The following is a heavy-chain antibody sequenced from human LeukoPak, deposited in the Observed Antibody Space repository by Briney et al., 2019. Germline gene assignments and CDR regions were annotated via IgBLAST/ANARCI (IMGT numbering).Heavy chain of an antibody. CDR2: INPNSGGT. CDR3: ARDPRIAAAGPATHY. V-gene: IGHV1-2*02. Sequence: GASVKVSCKASGYTFTGYYMHWVRQAPGQGLEWMGWINPNSGGTNYAQKFQGRVTMTRDTSISTAYMELSRLRSDDTAVYYCARDPRIAAAGPATHYWGQGTMVSDCS. D-gene: IGHD6-13*01. CDR1: GYTFTGYY. J-gene: IGHJ4*02.